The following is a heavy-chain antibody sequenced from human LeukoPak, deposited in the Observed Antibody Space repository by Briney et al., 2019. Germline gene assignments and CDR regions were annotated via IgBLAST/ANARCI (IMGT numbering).Heavy chain of an antibody. J-gene: IGHJ4*02. CDR3: AKSEVAAAEDYFDY. CDR1: GGTFSNYA. Sequence: SVKVSCKASGGTFSNYAISWVRQAPGQGLEWMGGIIPIFGAANYAQKFQGRVTITADESTSTAYMELSSLRSEDTAVYYCAKSEVAAAEDYFDYWGQGALVTVSS. D-gene: IGHD6-13*01. CDR2: IIPIFGAA. V-gene: IGHV1-69*13.